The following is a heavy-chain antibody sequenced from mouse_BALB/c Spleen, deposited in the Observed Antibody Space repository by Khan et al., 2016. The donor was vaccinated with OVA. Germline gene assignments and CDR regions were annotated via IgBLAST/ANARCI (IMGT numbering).Heavy chain of an antibody. J-gene: IGHJ2*01. CDR2: IFPGGGYT. CDR3: TRGGAARATWDCFDY. Sequence: QVQLKESGAELVRPGTSVKMSCKAAGYTFTNYWIGWVKQRPGHGLEWIGDIFPGGGYTNYDEKFKGLATLTTDPSSSTTYMQLRSLTSEDSAIYYRTRGGAARATWDCFDYWGQGTTLTVSS. D-gene: IGHD3-1*01. CDR1: GYTFTNYW. V-gene: IGHV1-63*02.